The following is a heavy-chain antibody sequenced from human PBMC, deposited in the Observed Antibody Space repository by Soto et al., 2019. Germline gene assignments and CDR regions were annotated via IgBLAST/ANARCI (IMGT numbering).Heavy chain of an antibody. CDR1: GGSFSGYY. D-gene: IGHD6-6*01. V-gene: IGHV4-34*01. CDR2: INHSGST. Sequence: SETLSLTCAVYGGSFSGYYWSWIRQPPGKGLEWIGEINHSGSTNYNPSLKSRVTISVDTSKNQFSLKLSSVTAADTAVYYCAGGSAARSGWFDPWGQGTLVTVSS. J-gene: IGHJ5*02. CDR3: AGGSAARSGWFDP.